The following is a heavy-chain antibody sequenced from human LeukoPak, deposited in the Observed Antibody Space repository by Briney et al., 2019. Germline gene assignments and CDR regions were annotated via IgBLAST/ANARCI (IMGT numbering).Heavy chain of an antibody. CDR3: ARGSYGSGSYLGLNWFDP. J-gene: IGHJ5*02. CDR1: GGSISSYY. D-gene: IGHD3-10*01. CDR2: IYYSGST. Sequence: SETLSLTCTVSGGSISSYYWSWIRQPPGKGLEWIGYIYYSGSTNYNPPLKSRVTISVDTSKNQFSLKLSSVTAADTAVYYCARGSYGSGSYLGLNWFDPWGQGTLVTVSS. V-gene: IGHV4-59*01.